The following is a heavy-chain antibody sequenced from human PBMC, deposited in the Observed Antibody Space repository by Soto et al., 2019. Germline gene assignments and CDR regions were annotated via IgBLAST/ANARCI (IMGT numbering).Heavy chain of an antibody. Sequence: SVKVSCKASGGTFSSYTISWVRQAPGQGLEWMGRIIPILGIANYAQKFQGRVTITADKSTSTAYMELSSLRSEDTAVYYCARGYCSGGSCLRYMDVWGKGTTVTVSS. CDR1: GGTFSSYT. V-gene: IGHV1-69*02. CDR2: IIPILGIA. J-gene: IGHJ6*03. D-gene: IGHD2-15*01. CDR3: ARGYCSGGSCLRYMDV.